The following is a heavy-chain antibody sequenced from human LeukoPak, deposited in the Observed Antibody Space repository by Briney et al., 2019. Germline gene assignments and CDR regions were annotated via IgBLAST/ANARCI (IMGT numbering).Heavy chain of an antibody. CDR3: ARRTSPHIAAAGY. CDR2: FDPEDGET. J-gene: IGHJ4*02. D-gene: IGHD6-13*01. V-gene: IGHV1-24*01. Sequence: ASVKVSCKVSGYTLTELSMHWVRQAPGKGLEWMGGFDPEDGETIYAQKFQGRVTMTRDMSTSTVYMELSSLRSEDTAVYYCARRTSPHIAAAGYWGQGTLVTVSS. CDR1: GYTLTELS.